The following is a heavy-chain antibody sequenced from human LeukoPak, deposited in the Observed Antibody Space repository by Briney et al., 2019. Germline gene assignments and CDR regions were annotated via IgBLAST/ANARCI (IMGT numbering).Heavy chain of an antibody. Sequence: GGSLRLSCAASGFTFSSCWMSWVHQAPGKGLEWVANIKQDGSEKYYVDSVKGRFTISRDNAKNSLSLQMNSLRAEDTAVYYCARGRCSSTSCFFDYWGQGTLVTVSS. V-gene: IGHV3-7*01. D-gene: IGHD2-2*01. CDR1: GFTFSSCW. J-gene: IGHJ4*02. CDR2: IKQDGSEK. CDR3: ARGRCSSTSCFFDY.